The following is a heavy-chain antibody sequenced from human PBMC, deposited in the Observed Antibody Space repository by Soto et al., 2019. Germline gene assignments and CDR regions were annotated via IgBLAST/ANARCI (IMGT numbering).Heavy chain of an antibody. Sequence: EVQLLESGGGLVQPGGSLRLSCAASGFAFNTHALSWVRQAPGKGLEWVSGISASGGTTYYADSVKGRFTISRDNSKNTVTLQMNSLRDEDTAFYYCAKDRTPPLTLSPSSEAIKCLLVGQCFDSWGQGTLVTVSS. V-gene: IGHV3-23*01. CDR2: ISASGGTT. CDR1: GFAFNTHA. J-gene: IGHJ4*02. CDR3: AKDRTPPLTLSPSSEAIKCLLVGQCFDS. D-gene: IGHD2-8*02.